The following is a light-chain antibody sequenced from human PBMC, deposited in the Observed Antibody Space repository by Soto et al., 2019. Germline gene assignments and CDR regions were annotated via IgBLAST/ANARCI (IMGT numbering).Light chain of an antibody. CDR3: QQYSTSRLT. CDR2: GAS. V-gene: IGKV3-20*01. Sequence: EIVLTQSPGTLSLSPGERATLSCRASQSVTSSYLAWYQQKPGQAPRLLVSGASSRATGIPDRFSGSGSGTDFTLTISRLEPEDFAGYYCQQYSTSRLTFGRGTKVEIK. CDR1: QSVTSSY. J-gene: IGKJ4*01.